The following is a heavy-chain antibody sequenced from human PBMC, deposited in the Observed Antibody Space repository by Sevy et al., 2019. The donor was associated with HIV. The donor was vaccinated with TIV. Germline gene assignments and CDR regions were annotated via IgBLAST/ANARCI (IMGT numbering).Heavy chain of an antibody. D-gene: IGHD2-2*01. V-gene: IGHV6-1*01. CDR2: TYYRSKWYN. Sequence: KQSQTLSLTCAISGDSVSSNSAAWNWIRQSPSRGLEWLGRTYYRSKWYNDYAVSVKSRITINPDTSKNQFSLQLNSVIPVDTAVYYCARNPPYCTSTSCHFDYWGQGTLVTVSS. J-gene: IGHJ4*02. CDR1: GDSVSSNSAA. CDR3: ARNPPYCTSTSCHFDY.